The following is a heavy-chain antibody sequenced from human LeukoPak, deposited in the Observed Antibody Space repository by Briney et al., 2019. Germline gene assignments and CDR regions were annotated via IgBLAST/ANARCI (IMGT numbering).Heavy chain of an antibody. CDR3: ARDTTPAMYSGSPGTFDY. J-gene: IGHJ4*02. CDR1: GVTFSDYY. Sequence: PGGSLRLSCAASGVTFSDYYMSWIRQAPGKGLEWVSYISSSGSTIYYADSVKGRFTISRDNAKNSLYLQMNSLRAEGTAVYYCARDTTPAMYSGSPGTFDYWGQGTLVTVSS. V-gene: IGHV3-11*01. D-gene: IGHD1-26*01. CDR2: ISSSGSTI.